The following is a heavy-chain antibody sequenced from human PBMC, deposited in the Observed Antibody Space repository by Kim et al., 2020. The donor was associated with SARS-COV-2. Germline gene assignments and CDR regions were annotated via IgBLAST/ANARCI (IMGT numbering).Heavy chain of an antibody. V-gene: IGHV3-53*01. J-gene: IGHJ3*02. Sequence: SVKGRFTISRDNSKNTLYLQMNSLRAEDTAVYYCARVKTGTKPFIYAFDIWGQGTMVTVSS. D-gene: IGHD1-1*01. CDR3: ARVKTGTKPFIYAFDI.